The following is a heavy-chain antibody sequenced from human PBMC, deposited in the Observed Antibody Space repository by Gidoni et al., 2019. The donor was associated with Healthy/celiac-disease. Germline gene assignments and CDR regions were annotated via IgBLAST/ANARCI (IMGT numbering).Heavy chain of an antibody. Sequence: EEQLLESGGGLVQPGVSLRLSCAASGFPFRSYAMSWVRQAPGKGLGWVSAISGSGGSTYYADSVKGRFTISRDNSKNTLYLQMNSLRAEDTAVYYCAKAAGLEWNNLYYFDYWGQGTLVTVSS. CDR2: ISGSGGST. V-gene: IGHV3-23*01. CDR1: GFPFRSYA. D-gene: IGHD3-3*01. CDR3: AKAAGLEWNNLYYFDY. J-gene: IGHJ4*02.